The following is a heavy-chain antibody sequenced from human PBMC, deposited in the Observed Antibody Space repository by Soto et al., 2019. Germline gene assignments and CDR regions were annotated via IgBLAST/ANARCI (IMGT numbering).Heavy chain of an antibody. CDR1: GGTFSSYT. Sequence: QVQLVQSGAEVKKPGSSVKVSCKASGGTFSSYTISWVRQAPGQGLEWMGRIIPILGIANYAQKFQGRVTXXEXKXXSTAYMELSSLRSEDTAVYYCARGTAKNYYYGMDVWGQGTTVTVSS. J-gene: IGHJ6*02. D-gene: IGHD1-1*01. V-gene: IGHV1-69*02. CDR2: IIPILGIA. CDR3: ARGTAKNYYYGMDV.